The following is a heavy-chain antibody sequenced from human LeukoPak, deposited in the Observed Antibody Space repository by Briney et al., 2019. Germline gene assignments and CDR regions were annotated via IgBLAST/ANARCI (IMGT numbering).Heavy chain of an antibody. Sequence: GGSLRLSCAASGFTFSRSWMSWVRQAPGKGLEWVANIREDGSEKNYVDSVKGRFTISRDNTKNSLLLQMNSLRVEDTAVYYCARDAGWNRFDYWGQGTLVTVSS. CDR3: ARDAGWNRFDY. D-gene: IGHD1-1*01. CDR2: IREDGSEK. V-gene: IGHV3-7*01. J-gene: IGHJ4*02. CDR1: GFTFSRSW.